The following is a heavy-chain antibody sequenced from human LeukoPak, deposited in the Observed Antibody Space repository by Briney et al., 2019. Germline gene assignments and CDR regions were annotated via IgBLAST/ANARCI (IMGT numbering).Heavy chain of an antibody. J-gene: IGHJ3*02. CDR3: ARFKEDYDILTGYYNVGLGAFDI. CDR2: IYPGDSDT. Sequence: GESLKISCKGSGYSFTSYWIGWVRQMPGKGLEWMGIIYPGDSDTRYSPSFQGQVTISADKSISTAYLQWSSLKASGTAMYYCARFKEDYDILTGYYNVGLGAFDIWGQGTMVTVSS. V-gene: IGHV5-51*01. D-gene: IGHD3-9*01. CDR1: GYSFTSYW.